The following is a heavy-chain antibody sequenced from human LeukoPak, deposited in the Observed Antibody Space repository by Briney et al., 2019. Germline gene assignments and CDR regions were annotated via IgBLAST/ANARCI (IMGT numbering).Heavy chain of an antibody. J-gene: IGHJ5*02. Sequence: GKSLRLSCAASGFTFAMHWVRQAPGKGLEWVALMSYDGSHQYYADSVKGRFTISRDNSNNTVFLQMNSLRTEDTAVYYCARQRAGFFRSWGQGTLVTVSS. CDR3: ARQRAGFFRS. CDR1: GFTFA. D-gene: IGHD2-15*01. V-gene: IGHV3-30*01. CDR2: MSYDGSHQ.